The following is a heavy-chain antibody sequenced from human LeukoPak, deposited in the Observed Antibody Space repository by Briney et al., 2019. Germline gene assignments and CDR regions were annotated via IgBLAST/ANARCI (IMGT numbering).Heavy chain of an antibody. CDR2: IRSDGSNK. CDR3: ARGTTALMDV. J-gene: IGHJ6*03. D-gene: IGHD2-21*02. Sequence: GGSLRLSCAASGFISSSYGMHWVRQAPGKGLEWVAFIRSDGSNKYYADSVKGRFTISRDNAKNSLYLQMNSLRAEDTALYYCARGTTALMDVWGKGTTVTVSS. CDR1: GFISSSYG. V-gene: IGHV3-30*02.